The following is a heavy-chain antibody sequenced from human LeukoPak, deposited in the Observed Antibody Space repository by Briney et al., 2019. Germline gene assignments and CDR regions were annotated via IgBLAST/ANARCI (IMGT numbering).Heavy chain of an antibody. CDR1: GYTFTGYY. V-gene: IGHV1-2*02. Sequence: ASVKVSCKATGYTFTGYYMHWVRQAPGQGLEWMAWINPNTGGTNYAQKFQGRVTMTRDTSISTAYMELSRLRSDDTAVYYCARVAIPATHDAFDIWGQGTMVTVSS. CDR3: ARVAIPATHDAFDI. J-gene: IGHJ3*02. CDR2: INPNTGGT. D-gene: IGHD2-15*01.